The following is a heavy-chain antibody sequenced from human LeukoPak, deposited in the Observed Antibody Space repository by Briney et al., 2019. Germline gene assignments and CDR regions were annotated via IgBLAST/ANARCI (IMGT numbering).Heavy chain of an antibody. D-gene: IGHD3-10*01. CDR1: GGSISSSIYY. V-gene: IGHV4-39*07. CDR3: ARDSGTTGEVKFDP. Sequence: SETLSLTCTVSGGSISSSIYYWGWIRQSPGKGLEWIGRLYDSGSTNYNPSLKSRVTMSVDTSTNQFFLKMTSVTAADTGVYSCARDSGTTGEVKFDPWGRGTLVTVSS. J-gene: IGHJ5*02. CDR2: LYDSGST.